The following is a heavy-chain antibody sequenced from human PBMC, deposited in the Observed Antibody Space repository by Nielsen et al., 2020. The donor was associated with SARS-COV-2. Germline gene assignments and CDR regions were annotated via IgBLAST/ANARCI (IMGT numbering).Heavy chain of an antibody. CDR1: GGTFSSYA. J-gene: IGHJ6*02. D-gene: IGHD5-18*01. V-gene: IGHV1-69*13. Sequence: LVKVSCKASGGTFSSYAISWVRQAPGQGLEWMGGIIPIFGTANYAQKFQGRVTITADESTSTAYMELSSLRSEDTAVYYCALALLGYSYGNYYYYGMDVWGQGTTVTVSS. CDR3: ALALLGYSYGNYYYYGMDV. CDR2: IIPIFGTA.